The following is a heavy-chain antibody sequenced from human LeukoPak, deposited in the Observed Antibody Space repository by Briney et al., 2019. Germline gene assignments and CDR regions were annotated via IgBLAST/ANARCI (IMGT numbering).Heavy chain of an antibody. CDR2: ISGSGGTT. J-gene: IGHJ4*02. V-gene: IGHV3-23*01. CDR1: GITFNNYA. CDR3: VRDNSRGQSLGVIY. D-gene: IGHD3-22*01. Sequence: GGSLRLSCAASGITFNNYAMSWVRQAPGKGLEWVSAISGSGGTTYYADSVRGRFTTSRDNAKNSLYLQMNSLRAEDTAVYYCVRDNSRGQSLGVIYWGQGSLVTVSS.